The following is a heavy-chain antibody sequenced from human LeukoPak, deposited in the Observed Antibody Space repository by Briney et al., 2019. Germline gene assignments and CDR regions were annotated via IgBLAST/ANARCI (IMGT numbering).Heavy chain of an antibody. V-gene: IGHV6-1*01. J-gene: IGHJ4*02. CDR3: ARGETYSFDH. CDR2: TYYRSKWYN. D-gene: IGHD2-15*01. Sequence: SQTLSLTCAISGDSVSSSIGAWNWIRQSPSRGLEWLGRTYYRSKWYNDYAAPVKSRITINPDTSRNQFSLQLNSVTPDDTAVYYCARGETYSFDHWGQGTLVTVSS. CDR1: GDSVSSSIGA.